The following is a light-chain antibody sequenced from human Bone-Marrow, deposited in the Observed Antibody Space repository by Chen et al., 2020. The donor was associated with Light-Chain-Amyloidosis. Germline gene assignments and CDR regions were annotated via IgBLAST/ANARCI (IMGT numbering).Light chain of an antibody. CDR2: GAS. CDR1: QRFSNN. J-gene: IGKJ4*01. V-gene: IGKV3D-15*01. CDR3: QQYDNWPPLT. Sequence: ELVMTQSPATLSVSPGERVTLSCRVSQRFSNNLAWYQQKPGQPPRLLMYGASTRATGIPARFSGSASGTEFTLTITSLQSEDFAVDYCQQYDNWPPLTFGGGIKVVI.